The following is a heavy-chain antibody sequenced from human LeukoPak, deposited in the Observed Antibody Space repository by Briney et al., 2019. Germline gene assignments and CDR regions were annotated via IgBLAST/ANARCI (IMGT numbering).Heavy chain of an antibody. V-gene: IGHV7-4-1*02. CDR3: AREYYDSSGYRYWYFDL. D-gene: IGHD3-22*01. CDR2: INTNTGNP. Sequence: AASVKVSCKASGYTFTSYAMNWVRQAPGQGLEWMGWINTNTGNPTYAQGFTGRFVFSLDTSVSTAYLQISSLKAEDIAVYYCAREYYDSSGYRYWYFDLWGRGTLVTVSS. J-gene: IGHJ2*01. CDR1: GYTFTSYA.